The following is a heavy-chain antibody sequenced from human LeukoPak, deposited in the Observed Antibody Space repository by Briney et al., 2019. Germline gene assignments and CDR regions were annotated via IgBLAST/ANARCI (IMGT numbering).Heavy chain of an antibody. CDR1: GGSTRSYY. CDR2: IYYSGST. Sequence: SETLSLTCTVSGGSTRSYYWNWLRQPPGKGLEWIGHIYYSGSTRYNPSPKSRVTISLDTSKNQFSLKLNSVTAADTAVYYCARQSTGSVGYSYGLFDYWGQGTLVTVSS. V-gene: IGHV4-59*08. D-gene: IGHD5-18*01. J-gene: IGHJ4*02. CDR3: ARQSTGSVGYSYGLFDY.